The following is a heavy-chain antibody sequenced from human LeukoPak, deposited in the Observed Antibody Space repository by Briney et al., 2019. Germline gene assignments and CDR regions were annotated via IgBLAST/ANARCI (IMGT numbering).Heavy chain of an antibody. Sequence: KHGESLKISCQGSGSTFTSYWIGWVRQLPGKGLEWMGIIYPGDSDTRYNPSFQGQVTISADKSITPAYLQWSSLKASDTAMYYCARRGTMIRGVMWGQGTLVTASS. J-gene: IGHJ4*02. CDR1: GSTFTSYW. CDR3: ARRGTMIRGVM. V-gene: IGHV5-51*01. CDR2: IYPGDSDT. D-gene: IGHD3-10*01.